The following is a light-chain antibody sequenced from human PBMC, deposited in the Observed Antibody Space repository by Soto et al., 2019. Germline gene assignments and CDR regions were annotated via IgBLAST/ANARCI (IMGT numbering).Light chain of an antibody. CDR1: QSLVHSDGNTY. CDR2: KIS. J-gene: IGKJ1*01. Sequence: DIVLTQIPLSSVVTLGQAASISCRSSQSLVHSDGNTYLSWLHHRPGQPPRLIMYKISTRFSGVPDRFTGSGAGADFTLKISRVEAEDVGIYYCMQATQFPRTFGQGTKVEIK. CDR3: MQATQFPRT. V-gene: IGKV2-24*01.